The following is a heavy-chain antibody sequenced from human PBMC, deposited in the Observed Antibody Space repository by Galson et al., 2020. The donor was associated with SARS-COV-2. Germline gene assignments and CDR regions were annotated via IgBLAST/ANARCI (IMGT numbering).Heavy chain of an antibody. V-gene: IGHV4-30-2*01. CDR1: GTSISSGSYS. D-gene: IGHD4-17*01. Sequence: SETLSLTCAVSGTSISSGSYSWNWIRQPPGKGLEWIGYNSHSGGTYYNPSLKSRVTISGDRSKNQFSLRLRSVTAADTAVYYCARLHYGEYAPEAFDIWGPGTRVTVAS. J-gene: IGHJ3*02. CDR2: NSHSGGT. CDR3: ARLHYGEYAPEAFDI.